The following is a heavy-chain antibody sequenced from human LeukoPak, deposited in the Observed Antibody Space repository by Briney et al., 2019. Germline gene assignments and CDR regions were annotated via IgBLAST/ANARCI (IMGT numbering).Heavy chain of an antibody. CDR2: ISSSGNSI. Sequence: PGGSLRLSCAASDFVFSDYYMSWVRQAPGKGLEWVSYISSSGNSIYYADSVKGRFTISRDNAKNSLYLQMNSLRAEDTAVYYCARVSGITGTTELDPWGQGTLVTVSS. V-gene: IGHV3-11*01. J-gene: IGHJ5*02. CDR1: DFVFSDYY. D-gene: IGHD1-7*01. CDR3: ARVSGITGTTELDP.